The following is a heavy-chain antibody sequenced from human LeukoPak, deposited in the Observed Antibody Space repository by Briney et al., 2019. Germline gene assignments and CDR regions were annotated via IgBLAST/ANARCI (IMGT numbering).Heavy chain of an antibody. CDR1: GFTFSSYA. CDR2: ISGSGGST. V-gene: IGHV3-23*01. CDR3: AKALGLEMATIPDAFDI. D-gene: IGHD5-24*01. Sequence: GGSLRLSCAASGFTFSSYAMSWVRQAPGKGLEWVSAISGSGGSTYYADSVKGRFTISRDNSKNTLYLQMNSLRAEDTAVYYCAKALGLEMATIPDAFDIWGQGTMVTVSS. J-gene: IGHJ3*02.